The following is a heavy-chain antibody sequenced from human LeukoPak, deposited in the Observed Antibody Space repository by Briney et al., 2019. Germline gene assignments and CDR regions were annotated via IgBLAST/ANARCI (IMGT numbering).Heavy chain of an antibody. CDR3: ARTFSESYYYYGMDV. J-gene: IGHJ6*02. D-gene: IGHD1-26*01. CDR2: IYHTGGT. CDR1: GGSVSGGSYF. V-gene: IGHV4-61*01. Sequence: SETLSLTCTVSGGSVSGGSYFWSWIRQPPGKGLEWIGYIYHTGGTTYNPSLTSRVSISVDTSKNQFSLRLRSVTAADTAVYYCARTFSESYYYYGMDVWGQGTTVTVSS.